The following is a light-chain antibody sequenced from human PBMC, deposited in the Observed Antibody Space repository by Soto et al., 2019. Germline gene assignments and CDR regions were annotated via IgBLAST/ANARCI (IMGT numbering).Light chain of an antibody. CDR2: EVT. V-gene: IGLV2-23*02. J-gene: IGLJ2*01. Sequence: QSALTQPASVSGSPGQSITISCTGTSSDVGGYNYVSWYQQHPGKAPKLMIYEVTKRPSGVSNRFSGSKSGNTASLTISGLQTEDDSHYYCCSYANGNTLLFGGGTQLTVL. CDR1: SSDVGGYNY. CDR3: CSYANGNTLL.